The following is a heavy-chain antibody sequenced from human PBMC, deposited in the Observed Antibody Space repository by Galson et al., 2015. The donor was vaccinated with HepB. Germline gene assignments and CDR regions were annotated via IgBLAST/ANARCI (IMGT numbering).Heavy chain of an antibody. J-gene: IGHJ4*02. CDR3: AAGYYYGDLGRD. CDR1: GFIFSTYG. Sequence: SLRLSCAVSGFIFSTYGVSWVRQAPGKGLLWVSTIDHTGSKTFYADSVKGRFTISRDNSKNTLNVQMNSLRADDTAVYYCAAGYYYGDLGRDWGQGTLVIVSS. V-gene: IGHV3-23*01. D-gene: IGHD3-22*01. CDR2: IDHTGSKT.